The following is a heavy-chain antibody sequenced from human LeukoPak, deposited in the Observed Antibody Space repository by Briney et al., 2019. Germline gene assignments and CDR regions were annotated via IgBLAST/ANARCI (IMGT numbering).Heavy chain of an antibody. CDR2: INGDGRNI. CDR1: GFSFSSYW. V-gene: IGHV3-74*01. J-gene: IGHJ6*02. Sequence: GGSLRLSCAASGFSFSSYWMHWVRQDPRKGLVWVSRINGDGRNINYADSVRGRFTISRDNAKNTLYLQMNTLRVEDTAVYYCTRDLMDYDVSTGLHHYYMDVWGQGTTVTVSS. D-gene: IGHD3-9*01. CDR3: TRDLMDYDVSTGLHHYYMDV.